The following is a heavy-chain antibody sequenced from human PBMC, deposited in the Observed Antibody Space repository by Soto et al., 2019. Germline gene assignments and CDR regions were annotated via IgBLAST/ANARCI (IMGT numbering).Heavy chain of an antibody. CDR3: ARMRGLSYYYGSGARFDY. CDR1: GGSISSYY. CDR2: IYYSGST. D-gene: IGHD3-10*01. V-gene: IGHV4-59*01. J-gene: IGHJ4*02. Sequence: SETLSLTCTVSGGSISSYYWSWIRQPPGKGLEWIGYIYYSGSTNYNPSLKSRVTISVDTSKNQFSLKLSSVTAADTAVYYCARMRGLSYYYGSGARFDYWGQGTLVTVSS.